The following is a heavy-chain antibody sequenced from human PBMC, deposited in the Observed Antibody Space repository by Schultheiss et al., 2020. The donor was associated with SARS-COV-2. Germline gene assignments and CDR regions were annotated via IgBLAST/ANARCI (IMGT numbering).Heavy chain of an antibody. V-gene: IGHV4-59*06. CDR1: GGSISSYY. Sequence: SETLSLTCTVSGGSISSYYWSWIRQPPGKGLEWIGYIYYSGSTYYNPSLKSLVTISVDTSKNQFSLKLSSVTAADTAVYYCARDHGAARPNWFDPWGQGTLVTVSS. CDR2: IYYSGST. D-gene: IGHD6-6*01. CDR3: ARDHGAARPNWFDP. J-gene: IGHJ5*02.